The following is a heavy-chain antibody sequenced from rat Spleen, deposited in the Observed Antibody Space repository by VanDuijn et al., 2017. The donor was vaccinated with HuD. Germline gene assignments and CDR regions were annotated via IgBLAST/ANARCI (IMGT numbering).Heavy chain of an antibody. CDR3: VSHGARISRFAY. CDR2: ISYDGGNT. V-gene: IGHV5-25*01. CDR1: GFTFSSFA. D-gene: IGHD2-7*01. Sequence: EVQLVESGGGLVQPGRSMKLSCAASGFTFSSFAMAWVRQAPTKGLEWVASISYDGGNTYYRDSVKGRFTISRDNAKSSLYLQMDSLRSEDTATYYCVSHGARISRFAYWGQGTLVTVS. J-gene: IGHJ3*01.